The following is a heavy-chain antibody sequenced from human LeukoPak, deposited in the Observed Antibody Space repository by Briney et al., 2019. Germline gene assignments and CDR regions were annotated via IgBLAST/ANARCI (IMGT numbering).Heavy chain of an antibody. Sequence: GGSLRLSCAASGFSFSDHYMRWLRQRPGKGLEGLSYISTTDRRVYFADSVKGRFTVSRDDAQKSLYLQMNSLRVEDTAVYYCARDRAVGASDSYDLWGPGTMVIVSS. CDR2: ISTTDRRV. D-gene: IGHD4-23*01. CDR1: GFSFSDHY. J-gene: IGHJ3*01. V-gene: IGHV3-11*04. CDR3: ARDRAVGASDSYDL.